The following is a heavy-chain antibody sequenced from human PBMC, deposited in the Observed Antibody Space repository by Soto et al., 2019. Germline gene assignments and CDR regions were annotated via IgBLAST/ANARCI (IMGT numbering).Heavy chain of an antibody. V-gene: IGHV4-34*01. D-gene: IGHD4-17*01. CDR1: GGSFSGYY. Sequence: QVQLQQWGAGLLKPSETLSLTCAVYGGSFSGYYWSWIRQPPGKGLEWIGEINHSGSTNYNPSLKSRVTRSVDTSKTQFSLKLSSVTAADTAVYYCARTAYGDYVAFDYWGQGTLVTVSS. J-gene: IGHJ4*02. CDR2: INHSGST. CDR3: ARTAYGDYVAFDY.